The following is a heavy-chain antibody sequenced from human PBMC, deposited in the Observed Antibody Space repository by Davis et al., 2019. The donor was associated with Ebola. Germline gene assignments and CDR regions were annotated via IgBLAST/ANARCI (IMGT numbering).Heavy chain of an antibody. J-gene: IGHJ3*02. CDR2: IKQDGSEK. CDR3: ARDRFSRTSDAFDI. V-gene: IGHV3-7*01. Sequence: GGSLRLSCAASGFTFSSYAMSWVRQAPGKGLEWVANIKQDGSEKYYVDSVKGRFTISRDNSKNTLYLQMNSLRAEDTAVYYCARDRFSRTSDAFDIWGQGTMVTVSS. CDR1: GFTFSSYA.